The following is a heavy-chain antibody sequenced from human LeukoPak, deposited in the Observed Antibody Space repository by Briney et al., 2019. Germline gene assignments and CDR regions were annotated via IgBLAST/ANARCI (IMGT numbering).Heavy chain of an antibody. CDR2: ISSSSSYI. V-gene: IGHV3-21*01. Sequence: KPGGSLRLSCAASGFTFSSSSMNWVRQAPGKGLEWVSSISSSSSYISYADSVKGRFTISRDNAKNSLYLQLSSLRAEDTAVYHCARGYCGGDCYPDAFDIWGQGTMVTVSS. CDR3: ARGYCGGDCYPDAFDI. J-gene: IGHJ3*02. CDR1: GFTFSSSS. D-gene: IGHD2-21*02.